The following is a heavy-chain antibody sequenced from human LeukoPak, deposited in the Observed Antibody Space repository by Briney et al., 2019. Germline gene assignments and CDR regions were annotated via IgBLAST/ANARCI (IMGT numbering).Heavy chain of an antibody. Sequence: GGSLRLSCAATGFTFSSYAMNWVRQAPGKGLEWVANIKQDGSEKYYVDSVKGRFTISRDNAKNSLYLQMNSLRAEDTAVYYCARDKVVTNYWGQGTLVTVSS. CDR3: ARDKVVTNY. V-gene: IGHV3-7*01. J-gene: IGHJ4*02. CDR2: IKQDGSEK. CDR1: GFTFSSYA. D-gene: IGHD4-23*01.